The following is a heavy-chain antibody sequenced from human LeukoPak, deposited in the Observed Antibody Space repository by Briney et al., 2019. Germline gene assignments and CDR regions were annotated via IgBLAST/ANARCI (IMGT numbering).Heavy chain of an antibody. J-gene: IGHJ4*02. Sequence: GGSLRLSCAASGFTFSSYAMSWVRQAPGKGLEWVSAISGSGGSTYYADSVKGRFTISRDNSKNTVYLQMNSLRAEDTAVYYCAKDVSSGYYGGPYYFDYWGQGTLVTVSS. V-gene: IGHV3-23*01. D-gene: IGHD3-22*01. CDR3: AKDVSSGYYGGPYYFDY. CDR1: GFTFSSYA. CDR2: ISGSGGST.